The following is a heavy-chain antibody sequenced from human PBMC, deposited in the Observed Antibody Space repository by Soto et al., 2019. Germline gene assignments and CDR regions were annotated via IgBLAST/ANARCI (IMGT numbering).Heavy chain of an antibody. CDR1: VFTFSSYA. V-gene: IGHV3-64D*06. CDR2: ISSNGGST. J-gene: IGHJ6*02. Sequence: PWGSLRLSCSASVFTFSSYAMHWVRQAPGKGLEYVSAISSNGGSTYYADSVKGRFTISRDNSKNTLYLQMSSLRAEDTAVYYCVKPITMVRGVIITLYYYYGMDVWGQGTTVTVSS. D-gene: IGHD3-10*01. CDR3: VKPITMVRGVIITLYYYYGMDV.